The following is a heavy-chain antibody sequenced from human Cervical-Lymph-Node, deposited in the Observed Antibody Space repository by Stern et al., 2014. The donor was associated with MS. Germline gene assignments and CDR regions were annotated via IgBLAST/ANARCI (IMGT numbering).Heavy chain of an antibody. V-gene: IGHV3-53*01. J-gene: IGHJ4*02. D-gene: IGHD1-1*01. CDR3: ARDTSSPERSDW. CDR1: GFTVSRDY. Sequence: EMQLVESGGGVMQPGGSLRLSCTASGFTVSRDYMTWVRQAPGKGLEWVSLITNVGSTFYTDSVKGRFTISRDDSKNTVYLHMTSLRAEDTAMYYCARDTSSPERSDWWGQGTLVTVSS. CDR2: ITNVGST.